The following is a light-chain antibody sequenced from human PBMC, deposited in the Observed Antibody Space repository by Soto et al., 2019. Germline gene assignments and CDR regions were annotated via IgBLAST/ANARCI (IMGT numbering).Light chain of an antibody. V-gene: IGLV2-8*01. CDR1: SSDVGGYNY. CDR2: EVS. J-gene: IGLJ2*01. Sequence: QSVLTQPPSASGSPGQSVTISCTGTSSDVGGYNYVSWYQQHPGKAPKLMIYEVSKRPSGVPDRFSGSKSGNTACLTVSGLQAEDEADYYCSSYAGGNNLVFGGGIKVTVL. CDR3: SSYAGGNNLV.